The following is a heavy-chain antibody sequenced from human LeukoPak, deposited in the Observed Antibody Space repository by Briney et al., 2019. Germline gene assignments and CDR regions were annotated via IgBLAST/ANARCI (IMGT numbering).Heavy chain of an antibody. J-gene: IGHJ4*02. CDR3: AHNPVLVGASPLYYFDY. V-gene: IGHV3-23*01. D-gene: IGHD1-26*01. Sequence: GGSLRLSCAASGFTFSDYYMSWIRQAPGKGLEWVSAISGSGGSTYYADSVKGRFTISRDNSKNTLYLQMNSLRAEDTAVYYCAHNPVLVGASPLYYFDYWGQGTLVTVSS. CDR2: ISGSGGST. CDR1: GFTFSDYY.